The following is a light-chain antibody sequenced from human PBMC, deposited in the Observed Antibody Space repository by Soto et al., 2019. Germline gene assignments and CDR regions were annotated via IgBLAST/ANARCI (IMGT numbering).Light chain of an antibody. CDR3: QQNSNAPQT. CDR1: QSVLSNS. Sequence: DIVMTQFPESLAVSLGERATINCKSSQSVLSNSIAWYQQKPGQPPKLLIYWASTRESGVPDRFSGSGSGTGFTSTINSLQAEDVAVYFCQQNSNAPQTFGQGTKLEIK. J-gene: IGKJ2*01. V-gene: IGKV4-1*01. CDR2: WAS.